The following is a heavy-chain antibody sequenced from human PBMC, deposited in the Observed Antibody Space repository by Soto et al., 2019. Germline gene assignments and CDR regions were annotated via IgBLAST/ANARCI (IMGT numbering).Heavy chain of an antibody. CDR3: ARATPDMITFGRAPEAP. J-gene: IGHJ5*02. V-gene: IGHV1-18*01. CDR2: ISAYNGNT. Sequence: ASVKVSCKASGYTFTSYGISWVRQAPGQGLEWMGWISAYNGNTNYAQKLQGRVTMTTDTSTSTAYMELRSLRSDDTAVYYCARATPDMITFGRAPEAPWGQGTLVTVS. D-gene: IGHD3-16*01. CDR1: GYTFTSYG.